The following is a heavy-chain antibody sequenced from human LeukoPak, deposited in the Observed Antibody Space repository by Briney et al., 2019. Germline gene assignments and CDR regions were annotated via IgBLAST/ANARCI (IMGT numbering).Heavy chain of an antibody. J-gene: IGHJ3*02. V-gene: IGHV3-23*01. CDR3: AKEDSHKWYYYDSSGYIGAFDI. CDR2: ISGSGGST. Sequence: PGGSLRLSCAASGFTFSSYAMSWVRQAPGKGLEWVSAISGSGGSTYYADSVKGRFTISRDNSKNTLYLQMNSLRAEDTAVYYCAKEDSHKWYYYDSSGYIGAFDIWGQGTMVTVSS. CDR1: GFTFSSYA. D-gene: IGHD3-22*01.